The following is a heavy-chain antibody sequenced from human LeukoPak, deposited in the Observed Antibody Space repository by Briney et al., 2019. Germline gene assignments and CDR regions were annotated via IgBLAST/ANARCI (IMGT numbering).Heavy chain of an antibody. CDR1: GFTFSSHG. CDR3: AHIGRRGNWYFDY. D-gene: IGHD1-1*01. V-gene: IGHV3-23*01. Sequence: GGSLRLSCAASGFTFSSHGMSWVRQAPGKGLQWVSSISASGDETYYADFVKGRFTISRDNSKNTLHLQMNSLRAEDTAAYYCAHIGRRGNWYFDYWGQGTLVTVSS. CDR2: ISASGDET. J-gene: IGHJ4*02.